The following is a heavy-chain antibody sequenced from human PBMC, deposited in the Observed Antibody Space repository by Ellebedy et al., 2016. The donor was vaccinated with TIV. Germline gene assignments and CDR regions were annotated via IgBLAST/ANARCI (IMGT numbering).Heavy chain of an antibody. CDR2: GGGGCGT. D-gene: IGHD2-15*01. CDR3: ATETFIDVDLKVWGVFDF. J-gene: IGHJ3*01. V-gene: IGHV3-66*01. CDR1: GFTVNSNY. Sequence: GGSLRLSCAVSGFTVNSNYLSWVRQAPGKGRGWGVGGGGGCGTLYADSVRDRFTISRDTSNNTLNLQINGLRAEDTAVYFCATETFIDVDLKVWGVFDFWGQGTMVAVSS.